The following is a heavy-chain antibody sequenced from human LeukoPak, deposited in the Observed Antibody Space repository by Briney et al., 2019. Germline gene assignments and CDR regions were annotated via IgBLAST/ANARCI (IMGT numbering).Heavy chain of an antibody. CDR1: GLTFSSYW. Sequence: GRSLRLSCAVSGLTFSSYWMHWVRQATGKGLVWVSRINREGSSTSYADSVKGRFTISRDNAKNTLYLQMNSLRAEDTAVYYCASRDQSCSGDTCYPIDYWGQGTLVTVSS. D-gene: IGHD2-15*01. CDR3: ASRDQSCSGDTCYPIDY. CDR2: INREGSST. J-gene: IGHJ4*02. V-gene: IGHV3-74*01.